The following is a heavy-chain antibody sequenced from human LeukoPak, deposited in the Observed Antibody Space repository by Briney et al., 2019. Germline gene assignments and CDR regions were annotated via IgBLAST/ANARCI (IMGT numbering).Heavy chain of an antibody. Sequence: PSETLSLTCTVSGGSISSYYWSWIRQPPGKGLEWIGYIYYSGSTNYNPSLKSRVTISVDTSKNQFSLKLSSVTAADTAVYYCARAREDTAMVQAFDIWGQGTMATVSS. CDR3: ARAREDTAMVQAFDI. V-gene: IGHV4-59*01. J-gene: IGHJ3*02. D-gene: IGHD5-18*01. CDR1: GGSISSYY. CDR2: IYYSGST.